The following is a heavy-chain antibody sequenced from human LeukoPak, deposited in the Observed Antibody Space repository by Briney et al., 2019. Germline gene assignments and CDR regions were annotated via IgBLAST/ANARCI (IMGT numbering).Heavy chain of an antibody. CDR1: GFTFSSYA. Sequence: GGSLRLSCAASGFTFSSYAMSWVRQAPGKGLEWVSVIYSGGSTYYADSVKGRFTISRDNSKNTLYLQMNSLRAEDTAVYYCAQGTGSYYGYFQPWGQGTLVTVSS. J-gene: IGHJ1*01. D-gene: IGHD1-26*01. V-gene: IGHV3-66*01. CDR2: IYSGGST. CDR3: AQGTGSYYGYFQP.